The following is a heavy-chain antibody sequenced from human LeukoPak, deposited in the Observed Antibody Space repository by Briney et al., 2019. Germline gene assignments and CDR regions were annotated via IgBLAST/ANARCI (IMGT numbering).Heavy chain of an antibody. CDR2: INHSGST. CDR1: GGSFSGYY. V-gene: IGHV4-34*01. J-gene: IGHJ4*02. Sequence: SETLSLTCAVYGGSFSGYYWSWIRQPPGKGLEWIGEINHSGSTNYNPSLKSRVTISVDTSKNQFSLKPSSVTAADTAVYYCARPYGSNDGYWGQGTLVTVSS. D-gene: IGHD3-10*01. CDR3: ARPYGSNDGY.